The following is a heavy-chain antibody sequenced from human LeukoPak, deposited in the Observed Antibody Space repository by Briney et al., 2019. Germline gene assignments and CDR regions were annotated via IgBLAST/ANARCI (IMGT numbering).Heavy chain of an antibody. CDR2: ISGSGGST. V-gene: IGHV3-23*01. CDR1: GFTFSSYA. J-gene: IGHJ4*02. CDR3: AKGSSTYYDFWSGYSDYFDY. Sequence: GGSLRLSCAASGFTFSSYAMSWVRQAPGKGLEGVSAISGSGGSTYYADSVKGRFTISRDNSKNTLYLQMNSLRAEDTAVYYCAKGSSTYYDFWSGYSDYFDYWGQGTLVTVSS. D-gene: IGHD3-3*01.